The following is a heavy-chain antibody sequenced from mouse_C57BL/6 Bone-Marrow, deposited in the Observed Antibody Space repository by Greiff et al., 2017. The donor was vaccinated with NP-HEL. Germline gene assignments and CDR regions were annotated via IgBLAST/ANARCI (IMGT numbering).Heavy chain of an antibody. D-gene: IGHD1-1*01. CDR1: GFTFSDYG. CDR3: ARYYYGSSPYYAMDY. V-gene: IGHV5-15*01. J-gene: IGHJ4*01. CDR2: ISNLAYSI. Sequence: EVKVVESGGGLVQPGGSLKLSCAASGFTFSDYGMAWVRQAPRKGPEWVAFISNLAYSIYYADTVTGRFTISRENAKNTLYLEMSSLRSEDTAMYYCARYYYGSSPYYAMDYWGQGTSVTVSS.